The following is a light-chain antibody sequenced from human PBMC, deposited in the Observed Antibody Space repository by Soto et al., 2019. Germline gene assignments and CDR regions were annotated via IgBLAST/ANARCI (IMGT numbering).Light chain of an antibody. CDR2: GAS. CDR1: QIIVTY. V-gene: IGKV1-39*01. CDR3: QQTYSTPIT. J-gene: IGKJ5*01. Sequence: DVLVTKSPSSLSAPVGDRVTITCRASQIIVTYLSWYQQRPGKAPTLLIYGASTLQRGVPSRFSGSGSGTDFTLTINSLQPEDSATYYCQQTYSTPITFGRGTRLEIK.